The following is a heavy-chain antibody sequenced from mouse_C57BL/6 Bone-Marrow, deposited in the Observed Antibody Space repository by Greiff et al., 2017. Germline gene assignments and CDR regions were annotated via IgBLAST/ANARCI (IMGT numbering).Heavy chain of an antibody. D-gene: IGHD2-2*01. CDR2: ISSGGSYT. Sequence: EVMLVESGGDLVKPGGSLTLSCAASGFTFSSYGMSWVRQTPDKRLEWVATISSGGSYTYYPDSVKGRFTISRDNAKNTLYLQMSSLKSEDTAMYYCARPSTMVTLDYWGQGTSVTVSS. CDR1: GFTFSSYG. J-gene: IGHJ4*01. V-gene: IGHV5-6*01. CDR3: ARPSTMVTLDY.